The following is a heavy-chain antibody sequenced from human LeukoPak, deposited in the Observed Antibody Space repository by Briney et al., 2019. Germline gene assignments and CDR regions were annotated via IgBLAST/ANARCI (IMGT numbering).Heavy chain of an antibody. CDR1: GGSFSGYY. CDR3: ARRNNWFDP. J-gene: IGHJ5*02. Sequence: PSETLPLTCAVYGGSFSGYYWSWIRQPPGKGLEWIGEINHSGSTNYNPSLKSRVTISVDTSKNQFSLKLSSVTAADTAVYYCARRNNWFDPWGQGTLVTVSS. CDR2: INHSGST. V-gene: IGHV4-34*01.